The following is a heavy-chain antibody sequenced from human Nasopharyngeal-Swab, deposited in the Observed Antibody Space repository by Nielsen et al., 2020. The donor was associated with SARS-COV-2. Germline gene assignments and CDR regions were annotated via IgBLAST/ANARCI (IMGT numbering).Heavy chain of an antibody. CDR3: SRDSGAVGTDY. CDR2: INTNSGGT. J-gene: IGHJ4*02. Sequence: ASVQVSCKASGYTFTDYYMHWVRQAPGQGLEWMGWINTNSGGTNYAQKFQGWVTMTRNTPISTAYMELSRLRSDDTAVYYCSRDSGAVGTDYWGQGTLVTVSS. V-gene: IGHV1-2*04. D-gene: IGHD6-19*01. CDR1: GYTFTDYY.